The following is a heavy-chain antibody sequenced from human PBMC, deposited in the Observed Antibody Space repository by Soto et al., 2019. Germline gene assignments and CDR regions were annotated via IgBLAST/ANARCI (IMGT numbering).Heavy chain of an antibody. Sequence: GASVKVSCKASGGTFSSYAISWVRQAPGQGLEWMGGIIPIFGTANYAQKFQGRVTITADESTSTAYMELNSLTAEDTAVYYCVKWVSAIPMTPGHWGQGTLVTVSS. CDR2: IIPIFGTA. CDR1: GGTFSSYA. J-gene: IGHJ4*02. D-gene: IGHD4-17*01. V-gene: IGHV1-69*13. CDR3: VKWVSAIPMTPGH.